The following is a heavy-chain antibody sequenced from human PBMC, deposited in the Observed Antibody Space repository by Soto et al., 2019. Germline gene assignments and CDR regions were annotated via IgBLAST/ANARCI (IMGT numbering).Heavy chain of an antibody. J-gene: IGHJ4*02. CDR3: ARGYRQSGYSSSWVFDY. D-gene: IGHD6-13*01. CDR1: GGSINSVGYY. CDR2: MCYSGST. Sequence: QVQLREPGPGLVKSSQTLSLTCTVSGGSINSVGYYWNWIRQHPGKGLEWIGYMCYSGSTYYNPFLRSRVIISADTSENHFSLKLSPVTAADTAVYFCARGYRQSGYSSSWVFDYWGQGTLVNVSS. V-gene: IGHV4-31*03.